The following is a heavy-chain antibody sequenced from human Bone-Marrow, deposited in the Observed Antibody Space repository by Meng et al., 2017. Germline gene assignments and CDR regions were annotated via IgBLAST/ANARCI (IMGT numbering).Heavy chain of an antibody. CDR1: GFTFTTSW. Sequence: GESLKISCAASGFTFTTSWMHWVRQAPGKGLEWVAVIWYDGSNKYYADSVKGRFTISRDNSKNTLYLQMNSLRAEDTAVYYCARDNLRGEDPNWFDPWGQGTLVTVSS. CDR3: ARDNLRGEDPNWFDP. D-gene: IGHD3-16*01. J-gene: IGHJ5*02. CDR2: IWYDGSNK. V-gene: IGHV3-33*08.